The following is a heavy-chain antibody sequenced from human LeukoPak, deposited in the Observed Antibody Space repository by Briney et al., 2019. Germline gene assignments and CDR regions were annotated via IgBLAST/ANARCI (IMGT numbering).Heavy chain of an antibody. V-gene: IGHV4-59*01. CDR3: AREDGDGYSYGHGGYYFDY. D-gene: IGHD5-18*01. J-gene: IGHJ4*02. CDR1: GGSISSYY. CDR2: IYYSGST. Sequence: PSETLSLTCTVSGGSISSYYWSWIRQPPGKGLEWIGYIYYSGSTNYNPSLKSRVTISVDTSKNQFSLKLSSVTAADTAVYYCAREDGDGYSYGHGGYYFDYWGQGTLVTVSS.